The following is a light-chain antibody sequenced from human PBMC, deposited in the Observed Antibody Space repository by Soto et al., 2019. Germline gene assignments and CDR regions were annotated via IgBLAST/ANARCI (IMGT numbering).Light chain of an antibody. J-gene: IGKJ1*01. V-gene: IGKV3-20*01. CDR1: QSVSSSY. Sequence: EIVLTQSPGTLSLSPGERATLSCRASQSVSSSYLAWDQQKPGQAPRLLIYGASSSATGIPDRLSGRGSGTDFTLTISRLEPGDFAVYYCQQYGSSPLPFGQGTKVELK. CDR3: QQYGSSPLP. CDR2: GAS.